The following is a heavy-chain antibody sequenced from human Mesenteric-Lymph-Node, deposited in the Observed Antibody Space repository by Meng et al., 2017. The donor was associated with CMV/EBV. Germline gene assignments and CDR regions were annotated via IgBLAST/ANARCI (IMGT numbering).Heavy chain of an antibody. CDR1: GFTFDDHA. V-gene: IGHV3-9*01. Sequence: SLKISCAASGFTFDDHAMHWVRQVPGKGPEWVAGITWNSETIEYGDSVKGRFTVSRDNAKTALYLQMNSLRAEDTALYYCAKDVGANFFYGLDVWGQGTTVTVSS. CDR3: AKDVGANFFYGLDV. D-gene: IGHD1-26*01. J-gene: IGHJ6*02. CDR2: ITWNSETI.